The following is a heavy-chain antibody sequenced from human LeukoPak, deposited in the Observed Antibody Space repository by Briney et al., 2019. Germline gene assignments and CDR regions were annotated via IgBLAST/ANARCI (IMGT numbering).Heavy chain of an antibody. CDR1: GFTFSSYC. CDR2: IKQDGSEK. CDR3: VRGGDYDFWSGYYSAHHFDS. D-gene: IGHD3-3*01. J-gene: IGHJ4*02. V-gene: IGHV3-7*04. Sequence: GESLKISCAASGFTFSSYCMSWVRQAPGKGLEWVANIKQDGSEKSYVDSVKGRFTISRDNAKNSLYLQMNSLRAEDTAVYYCVRGGDYDFWSGYYSAHHFDSWGQGTLVPVSS.